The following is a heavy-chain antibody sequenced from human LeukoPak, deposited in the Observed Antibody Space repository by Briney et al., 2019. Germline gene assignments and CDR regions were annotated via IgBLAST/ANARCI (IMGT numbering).Heavy chain of an antibody. V-gene: IGHV3-53*01. Sequence: PGGSLRLSCAASGFTVSSNYMTWVRQAPGKGLEWVSVIYSGGSTYYADSVKGRFTISRDNSKNTLYLQMNSLRAADTAVYYCAKGVGEFGFRFDSWGQGTLVTVSS. CDR2: IYSGGST. D-gene: IGHD3-16*01. CDR1: GFTVSSNY. J-gene: IGHJ4*02. CDR3: AKGVGEFGFRFDS.